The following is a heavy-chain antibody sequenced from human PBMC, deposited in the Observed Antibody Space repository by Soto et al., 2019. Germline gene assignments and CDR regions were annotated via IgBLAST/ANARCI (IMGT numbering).Heavy chain of an antibody. D-gene: IGHD3-10*01. V-gene: IGHV4-59*01. CDR1: NGSIRSYY. J-gene: IGHJ4*02. Sequence: QVQLQESGPGLVKPSETLSLTCTVSNGSIRSYYWSWVRQPPGKGLEWLGYIYSSGSTKYNPSLDSRITISLDASNNQFSLNLSSVTAADTAVYYCARGYGSGRYPYLQLDYWGQGTLVTVSS. CDR2: IYSSGST. CDR3: ARGYGSGRYPYLQLDY.